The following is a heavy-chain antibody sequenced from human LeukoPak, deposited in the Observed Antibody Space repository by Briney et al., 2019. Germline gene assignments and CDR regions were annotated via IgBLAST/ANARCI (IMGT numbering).Heavy chain of an antibody. J-gene: IGHJ4*02. Sequence: SDTLSLTCNVSGGSLSSYYWSWMRQPPGHGLEWIGYVFYSGSTNYNPSVKSRVTIPVDTSKNQFSLKLSAETAADTAVYYCARGWTIRTMVLWGQGTLVTVSS. CDR2: VFYSGST. D-gene: IGHD3-10*01. CDR1: GGSLSSYY. CDR3: ARGWTIRTMVL. V-gene: IGHV4-59*07.